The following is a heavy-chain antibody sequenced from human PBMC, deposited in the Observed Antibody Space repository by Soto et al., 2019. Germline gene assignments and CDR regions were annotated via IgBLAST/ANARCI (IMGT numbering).Heavy chain of an antibody. V-gene: IGHV3-23*01. D-gene: IGHD6-13*01. CDR2: ISHSGGRT. J-gene: IGHJ4*02. Sequence: EVQLLESGGGLVQPGGSLRLSCAASGFTFSTYAMSWVRQAPGKGLEWVSAISHSGGRTYYADSVKGRFTISRDNSKNTLYLQMNSLRAEDTAVYYCVKDWPGSWYPVDYWGQGTLVTVSS. CDR1: GFTFSTYA. CDR3: VKDWPGSWYPVDY.